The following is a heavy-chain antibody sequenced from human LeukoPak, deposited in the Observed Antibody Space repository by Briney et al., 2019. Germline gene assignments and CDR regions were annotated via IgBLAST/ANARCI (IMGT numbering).Heavy chain of an antibody. J-gene: IGHJ4*02. V-gene: IGHV3-48*01. Sequence: GGSLSLSCAASGFTFSSYSMNWIRQAPGKGLEWISYVTSAGSTIYYAESVKGRFTISRDNANNSLYLQMSSLRAEDTAVYYCARIGGYSFSSKRHFDYWGQGTLVTVSS. CDR2: VTSAGSTI. CDR1: GFTFSSYS. CDR3: ARIGGYSFSSKRHFDY. D-gene: IGHD5/OR15-5a*01.